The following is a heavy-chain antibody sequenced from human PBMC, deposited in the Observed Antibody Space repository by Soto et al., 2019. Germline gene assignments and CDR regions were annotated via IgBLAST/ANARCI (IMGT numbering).Heavy chain of an antibody. J-gene: IGHJ4*02. D-gene: IGHD3-22*01. CDR1: GFTFGDYA. CDR3: TTDRAYYDSSGYYYAVGPFDY. CDR2: IKSKTDGETT. Sequence: GGSLRLSCAASGFTFGDYAMNWVRQAPGKGLEWVGRIKSKTDGETTDYAAPVKGRFTISRDDSKNTLYLQMNSLKTEDTAVYYCTTDRAYYDSSGYYYAVGPFDYWGQGTLVTVSS. V-gene: IGHV3-15*07.